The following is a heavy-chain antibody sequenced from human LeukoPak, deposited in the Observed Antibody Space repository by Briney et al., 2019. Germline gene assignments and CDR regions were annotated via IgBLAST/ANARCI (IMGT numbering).Heavy chain of an antibody. D-gene: IGHD2-21*01. CDR3: ARVYSPVNGYYYYYGMDV. Sequence: PGGSLRLSCAASGFTFSSYAMHWVRQAPGKGLEWVAVISYDGSNKYYADSVKGRFTISRDNSKNTLYLQMGSLRAEDMAVYYCARVYSPVNGYYYYYGMDVWGQGTTVTVSS. CDR1: GFTFSSYA. J-gene: IGHJ6*02. CDR2: ISYDGSNK. V-gene: IGHV3-30*14.